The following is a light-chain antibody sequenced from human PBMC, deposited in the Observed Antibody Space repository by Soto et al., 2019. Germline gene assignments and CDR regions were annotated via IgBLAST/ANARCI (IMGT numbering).Light chain of an antibody. CDR3: QQINIYPYT. CDR1: QVITNH. CDR2: PAS. Sequence: DIQLTQSPSFLSASVGDTVTITCRASQVITNHLAWYHQKPGKAPKLLIYPASTLQSGVPSRFSGSGYGTEFSLTISSLQPEDFAAYYCQQINIYPYTFGQGTKLAIK. V-gene: IGKV1-9*01. J-gene: IGKJ2*01.